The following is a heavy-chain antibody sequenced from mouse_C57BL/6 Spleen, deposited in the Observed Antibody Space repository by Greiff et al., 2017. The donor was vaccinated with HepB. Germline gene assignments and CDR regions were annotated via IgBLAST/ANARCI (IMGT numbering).Heavy chain of an antibody. V-gene: IGHV1-54*01. CDR2: INPGSGGT. J-gene: IGHJ4*01. CDR1: GYAFTNYL. CDR3: ARSNDYDAMDY. Sequence: QVQLQQSGAELVRPGTSVKVSCKASGYAFTNYLIEWVKQRPGQGLEWIGVINPGSGGTNYNEKFKGKVTLTADKSSSTAYMQLSSLTSEDSAVYFCARSNDYDAMDYWGQGTSVTVSS.